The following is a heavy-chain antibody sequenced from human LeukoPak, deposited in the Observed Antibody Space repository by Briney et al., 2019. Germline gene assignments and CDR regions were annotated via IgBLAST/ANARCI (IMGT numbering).Heavy chain of an antibody. Sequence: GGSLGLSCEVSGFTFSSYWMNWVRQAPGKGLEWVANIKQDGSDKYYVDSVKGRFTISRDNAKNSLYLQMNSLRAEDTAVYYCAIIPRAAAGPSARSPFHYWGQGTLVTVSS. CDR1: GFTFSSYW. D-gene: IGHD6-13*01. CDR3: AIIPRAAAGPSARSPFHY. CDR2: IKQDGSDK. V-gene: IGHV3-7*01. J-gene: IGHJ4*02.